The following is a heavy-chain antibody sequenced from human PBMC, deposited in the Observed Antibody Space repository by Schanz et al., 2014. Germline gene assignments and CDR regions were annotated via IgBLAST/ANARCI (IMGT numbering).Heavy chain of an antibody. CDR1: GFAFSDYG. CDR3: VKDLQRELLRDDHYYGMDV. D-gene: IGHD1-26*01. J-gene: IGHJ6*02. Sequence: QVQLVESGGGVVQPGKSLRLSCAASGFAFSDYGMHWVRQAPGKGLEWVAFISYDGNEKHYPDSVKGRFTISRDNSKNTMYLQMNSLRAEDTAVYYCVKDLQRELLRDDHYYGMDVWGQGTTVTVSS. V-gene: IGHV3-30*18. CDR2: ISYDGNEK.